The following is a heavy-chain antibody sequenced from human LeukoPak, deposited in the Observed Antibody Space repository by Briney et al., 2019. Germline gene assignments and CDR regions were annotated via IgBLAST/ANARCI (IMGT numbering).Heavy chain of an antibody. D-gene: IGHD6-13*01. CDR2: INPSGGST. CDR1: GYTFTSYY. Sequence: GASVKVSCKASGYTFTSYYMHWVRQAPGQGLEWMGIINPSGGSTSYAQKFQGRVTMTRDMSTTTVYMDLRSLRSEDTAVYYCARRRGWKQQLVYFDYWGQGTLATVSS. CDR3: ARRRGWKQQLVYFDY. V-gene: IGHV1-46*01. J-gene: IGHJ4*02.